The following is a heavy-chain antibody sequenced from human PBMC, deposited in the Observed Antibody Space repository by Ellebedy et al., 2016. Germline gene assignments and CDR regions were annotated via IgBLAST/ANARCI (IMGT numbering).Heavy chain of an antibody. CDR2: IFSDGNT. CDR3: ARGVGSGWFDP. V-gene: IGHV3-53*01. D-gene: IGHD2-15*01. J-gene: IGHJ5*02. CDR1: GFSLSICS. Sequence: GESLKISCAASGFSLSICSMNWVRQFPGKGLEWVSAIFSDGNTYYADSVKGRFTISRDNSKNTLYLQMNSLRAEDTAVYYCARGVGSGWFDPWGQGTLVTVSS.